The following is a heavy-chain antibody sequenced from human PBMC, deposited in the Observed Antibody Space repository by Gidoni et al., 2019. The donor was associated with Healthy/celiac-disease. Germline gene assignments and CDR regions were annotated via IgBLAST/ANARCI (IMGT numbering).Heavy chain of an antibody. CDR3: TKTRGLDLIDY. CDR1: GYSISSGYY. V-gene: IGHV4-38-2*01. Sequence: QVQLQESGPGLVKPSATLSLTCAVPGYSISSGYYWGWIRQPPGKGLEWIGSIYHSGSTYYNPSLKSRVTISVDTSKNQFSLKLSSVTAADTAVYYCTKTRGLDLIDYWGQGTLVTVSS. J-gene: IGHJ4*02. CDR2: IYHSGST. D-gene: IGHD6-19*01.